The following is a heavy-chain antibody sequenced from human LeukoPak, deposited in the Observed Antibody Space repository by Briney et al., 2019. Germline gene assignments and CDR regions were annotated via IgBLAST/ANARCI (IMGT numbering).Heavy chain of an antibody. CDR2: IYSGGST. CDR1: GFTVSSNY. J-gene: IGHJ6*02. V-gene: IGHV3-66*01. CDR3: ARGAGWTYGMDV. Sequence: GGSLRLSCAASGFTVSSNYMSWVRQAPGKGLEWVLVIYSGGSTYYADSVRGRFTTSRDNSKNTLYLQMNSLRVEDTAVYYCARGAGWTYGMDVWGQGTTVTVSS. D-gene: IGHD6-19*01.